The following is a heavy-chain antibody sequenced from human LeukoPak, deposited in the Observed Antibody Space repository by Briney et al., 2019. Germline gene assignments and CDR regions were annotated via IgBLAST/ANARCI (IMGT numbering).Heavy chain of an antibody. CDR2: INPNRGGT. CDR1: GYTFTGYY. J-gene: IGHJ3*02. D-gene: IGHD3-9*01. CDR3: ASLWGINDILTGPSNLDDAFDI. Sequence: EASVKVSCKASGYTFTGYYMHWVRQAPGQGLEWMGWINPNRGGTNYAQKFQGRVTMTRDTSISTAYMELRSLRSDDTAVYYCASLWGINDILTGPSNLDDAFDIWGQGTMVTVSS. V-gene: IGHV1-2*02.